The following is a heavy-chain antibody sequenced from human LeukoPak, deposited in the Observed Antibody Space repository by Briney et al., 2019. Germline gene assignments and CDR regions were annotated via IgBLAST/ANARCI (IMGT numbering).Heavy chain of an antibody. V-gene: IGHV3-74*01. CDR1: GFTFSNHW. J-gene: IGHJ4*02. Sequence: PGRSLRLSCAASGFTFSNHWMHWVRQAPGKGLMWVSRINRDGSRTDYADSVKGRFTISRDDAKNTLYLQVNSLRAEDTAVYFCARGGSDTAMAHDYWGQGTLVTVSS. D-gene: IGHD5-18*01. CDR3: ARGGSDTAMAHDY. CDR2: INRDGSRT.